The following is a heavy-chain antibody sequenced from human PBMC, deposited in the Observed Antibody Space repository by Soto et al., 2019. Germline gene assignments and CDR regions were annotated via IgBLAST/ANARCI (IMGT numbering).Heavy chain of an antibody. D-gene: IGHD2-2*02. Sequence: EVQLVESGGGLVQPGGSLRLSCAASGFTFSSYWMSWVRQAPGKGLEWVANIKQDGSEKYYVDSVKGRFTISRDNAKNSLYLQMNSLRAEDTAVYYCARSLTEGYCTITGCYTRPLYGMDVWGQGTTVTVSS. J-gene: IGHJ6*02. V-gene: IGHV3-7*01. CDR1: GFTFSSYW. CDR3: ARSLTEGYCTITGCYTRPLYGMDV. CDR2: IKQDGSEK.